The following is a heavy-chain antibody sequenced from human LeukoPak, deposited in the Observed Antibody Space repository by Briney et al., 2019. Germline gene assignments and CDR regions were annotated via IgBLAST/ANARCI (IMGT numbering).Heavy chain of an antibody. Sequence: SETLSLTCTVSGGSISSYYWSWIRQPPGKGLEWIGYIYYSGSTNYNPSLKSRVTISVDTSKNQFSLKLSSVTAADTAVYYCARVKGVKGSPLIAFDIGGQGTIVTVSS. CDR3: ARVKGVKGSPLIAFDI. V-gene: IGHV4-59*01. CDR2: IYYSGST. J-gene: IGHJ3*02. CDR1: GGSISSYY.